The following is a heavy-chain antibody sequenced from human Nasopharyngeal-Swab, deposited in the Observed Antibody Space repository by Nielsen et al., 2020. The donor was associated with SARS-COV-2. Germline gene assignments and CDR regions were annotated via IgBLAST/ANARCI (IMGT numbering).Heavy chain of an antibody. CDR3: AKDMVLVDIVVLPAAMPDY. CDR1: GFTVEDYV. D-gene: IGHD2-2*01. CDR2: ISWDGGST. J-gene: IGHJ4*02. Sequence: GESLKISCATSGFTVEDYVMHGVRQAPGKGVEWVSLISWDGGSTYYADSVRGRFTISRDNSTNSLYLLMNSLRAEDTALYYCAKDMVLVDIVVLPAAMPDYWGQGTLVTVSS. V-gene: IGHV3-43D*04.